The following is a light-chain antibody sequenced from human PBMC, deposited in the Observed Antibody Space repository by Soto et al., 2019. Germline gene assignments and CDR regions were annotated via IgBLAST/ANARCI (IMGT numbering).Light chain of an antibody. CDR2: SAS. CDR3: QQLSRYPLT. CDR1: QALSNY. J-gene: IGKJ4*01. Sequence: DIQLTQSPSVLSASVGDTVTITCRASQALSNYLAWYQQKPGKAPDLLIYSASTLQSGVPSRFSGSGSETEFSLTIRALQPEDFVTYYCQQLSRYPLTFGGGTKVDIK. V-gene: IGKV1-9*01.